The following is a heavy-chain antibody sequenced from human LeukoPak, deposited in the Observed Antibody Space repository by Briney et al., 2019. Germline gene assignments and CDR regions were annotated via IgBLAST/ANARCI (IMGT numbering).Heavy chain of an antibody. CDR2: INHSGST. D-gene: IGHD5-24*01. CDR3: ARGNRDGYNSNYFDY. CDR1: GGSFSGYY. Sequence: SETLSLTCAVYGGSFSGYYWSWIRQPPGKGLEWIGEINHSGSTNYNPSLKSRVTISVDTSKNQFSLKLSSVTAADTAVYYCARGNRDGYNSNYFDYWGQGTLVTVSS. J-gene: IGHJ4*02. V-gene: IGHV4-34*01.